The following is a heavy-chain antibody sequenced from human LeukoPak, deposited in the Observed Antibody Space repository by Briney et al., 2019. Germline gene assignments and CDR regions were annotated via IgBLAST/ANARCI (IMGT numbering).Heavy chain of an antibody. CDR3: ARGVRDYDFWSGYYQFDY. CDR1: GFTFSIYS. CDR2: IGGTSSSL. V-gene: IGHV3-21*01. Sequence: GGSLRLSCAASGFTFSIYSMNWVRQAPGKGLEWVSSIGGTSSSLYYAESVKGRFTISRDNAKNSLYLQMNSLRAEDTAVYYCARGVRDYDFWSGYYQFDYWGQGTLVTVSS. D-gene: IGHD3-3*01. J-gene: IGHJ4*02.